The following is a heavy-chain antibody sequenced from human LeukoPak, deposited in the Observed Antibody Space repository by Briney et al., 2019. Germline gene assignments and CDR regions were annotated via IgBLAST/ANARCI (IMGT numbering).Heavy chain of an antibody. CDR3: AILKEITGTTHGAFDI. V-gene: IGHV4-61*01. CDR2: IYYSGST. J-gene: IGHJ3*02. D-gene: IGHD1-7*01. Sequence: PSETLSLTCTVSGDSFTSVTDYWAWIRQPPGKGLEWIGYIYYSGSTNYNPSLKSRVTISVDTSKNQFSLKLSSVTAADTAVYYCAILKEITGTTHGAFDIWGQGTMVTVSS. CDR1: GDSFTSVTDY.